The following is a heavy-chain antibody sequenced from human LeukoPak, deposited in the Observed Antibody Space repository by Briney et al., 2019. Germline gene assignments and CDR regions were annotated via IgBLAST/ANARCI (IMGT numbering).Heavy chain of an antibody. CDR1: GGSISSYY. J-gene: IGHJ6*02. CDR2: IYYSGST. D-gene: IGHD6-13*01. V-gene: IGHV4-59*01. CDR3: ARVIEEYSSSWYYGMDV. Sequence: SGTLSLTCTVSGGSISSYYWSWIRQPPGKGLEWIGYIYYSGSTNYNPSLKSRVTISVDTSKNQFSLKLSSVTAADTAVYYCARVIEEYSSSWYYGMDVWGQGTTVTVSS.